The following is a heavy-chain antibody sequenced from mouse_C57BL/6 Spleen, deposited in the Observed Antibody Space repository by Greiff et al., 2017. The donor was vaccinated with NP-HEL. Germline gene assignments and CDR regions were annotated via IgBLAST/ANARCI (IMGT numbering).Heavy chain of an antibody. D-gene: IGHD2-5*01. CDR2: IDPSDSET. Sequence: VQLQQPGAELVRPGSSVKLSCKASGYTFTSYWMHWVKQRPIQGLEWIGNIDPSDSETHYNQKFKDKATLTVDKSSSTAYMQLSSLTSEDSAVYYCARGIYSNYGVFFDYWGQGTTLTVSS. V-gene: IGHV1-52*01. CDR1: GYTFTSYW. J-gene: IGHJ2*01. CDR3: ARGIYSNYGVFFDY.